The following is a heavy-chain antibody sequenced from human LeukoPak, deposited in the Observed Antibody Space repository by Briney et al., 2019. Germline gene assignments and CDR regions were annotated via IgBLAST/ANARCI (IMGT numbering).Heavy chain of an antibody. CDR1: GGSISSYY. V-gene: IGHV4-4*07. CDR3: ARVGGYCSGGSCYSGYMDV. J-gene: IGHJ6*03. D-gene: IGHD2-15*01. Sequence: ASETLSLTRTVSGGSISSYYWSWIRQPAGKGLEWIGRIYTSGSTNYNPSLKSRVTMSVDTSKNQFSLKLSSVTAADTAVYYCARVGGYCSGGSCYSGYMDVWGKGTTVTVSS. CDR2: IYTSGST.